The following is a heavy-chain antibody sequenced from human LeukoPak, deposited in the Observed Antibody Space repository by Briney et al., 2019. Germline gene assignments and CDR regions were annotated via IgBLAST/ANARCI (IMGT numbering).Heavy chain of an antibody. J-gene: IGHJ4*02. V-gene: IGHV4-4*07. CDR1: GGSISSYY. CDR3: ARGRYVWGSYRYYFDY. Sequence: SETLSLTCTVSGGSISSYYWSWIRQPAGKGLEWIGRIYTSGSTNYNPSLKSRVTMSVDTSKNQFSLKLSSVTAADTAVYYCARGRYVWGSYRYYFDYWGQGTLVTVSP. D-gene: IGHD3-16*02. CDR2: IYTSGST.